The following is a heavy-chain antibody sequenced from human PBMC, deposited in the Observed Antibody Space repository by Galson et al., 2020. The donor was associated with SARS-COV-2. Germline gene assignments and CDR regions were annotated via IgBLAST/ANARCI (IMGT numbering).Heavy chain of an antibody. CDR2: VYPDDSET. Sequence: GESLKISCKGSGYIFKYYWIGWVRQMSGKGLEWMGPVYPDDSETRYSPSFQGQVTVSADKSISTAYLQWSSLKASDTAMYYCAAVMLSGKGYTSYLYYGMDVWGQGTTVTVSS. J-gene: IGHJ6*02. CDR3: AAVMLSGKGYTSYLYYGMDV. V-gene: IGHV5-51*01. CDR1: GYIFKYYW. D-gene: IGHD3-16*01.